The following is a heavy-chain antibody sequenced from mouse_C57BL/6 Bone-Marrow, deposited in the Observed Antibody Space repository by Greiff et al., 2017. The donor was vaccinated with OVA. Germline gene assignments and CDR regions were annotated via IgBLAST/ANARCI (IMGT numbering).Heavy chain of an antibody. Sequence: ESGPGLVKPSQSLSLTCSVTGYSITSGYYWNWIRQFPGNKLEWMGYISYDGSNNYNPSLKNRISITRDTSKNQFFLKLNSVTTEDTATYYCAGGLTFDYWGQGTTLTVSS. CDR1: GYSITSGYY. CDR3: AGGLTFDY. D-gene: IGHD4-1*01. V-gene: IGHV3-6*01. J-gene: IGHJ2*01. CDR2: ISYDGSN.